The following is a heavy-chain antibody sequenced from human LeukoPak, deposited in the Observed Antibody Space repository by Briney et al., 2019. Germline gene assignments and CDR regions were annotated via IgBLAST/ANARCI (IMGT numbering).Heavy chain of an antibody. V-gene: IGHV1-69*04. CDR3: ARETTDRWFDP. D-gene: IGHD1-1*01. Sequence: SVKVSCKASGGTFSSYTISWVRQAPGRGLEWMGRIISILGIANYAQKFQGRVTITADKSTTTAYMELSSLRSEDTAVYYCARETTDRWFDPWGQGTLVTVSS. CDR1: GGTFSSYT. CDR2: IISILGIA. J-gene: IGHJ5*02.